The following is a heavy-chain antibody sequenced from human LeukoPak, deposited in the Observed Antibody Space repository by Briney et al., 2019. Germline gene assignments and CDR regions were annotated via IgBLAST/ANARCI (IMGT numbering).Heavy chain of an antibody. CDR1: GFTFSSYW. CDR3: AREVYGDNYFDY. V-gene: IGHV3-74*01. J-gene: IGHJ4*02. CDR2: INSDGGST. D-gene: IGHD4-17*01. Sequence: GGSLRLSCAASGFTFSSYWMHWVRQPPGKGLVWVSRINSDGGSTTYADSVKGRFTISRDNARNTLYLQMNSLRAEDTAVYYCAREVYGDNYFDYWGQGTLVTVAS.